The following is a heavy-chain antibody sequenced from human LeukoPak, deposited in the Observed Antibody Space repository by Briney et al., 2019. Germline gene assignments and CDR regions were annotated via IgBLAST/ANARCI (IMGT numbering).Heavy chain of an antibody. J-gene: IGHJ4*02. Sequence: GRSLRLPCAASGFTFSSYAMHWVRQAPGKGLEWVAVISYDGSNKYYADSVKGRFTISRDNSKNTLYLQMNSLRAEDTAVYYCAGGDYVNYWGQGTLVTVSS. CDR3: AGGDYVNY. CDR1: GFTFSSYA. CDR2: ISYDGSNK. D-gene: IGHD4-17*01. V-gene: IGHV3-30-3*01.